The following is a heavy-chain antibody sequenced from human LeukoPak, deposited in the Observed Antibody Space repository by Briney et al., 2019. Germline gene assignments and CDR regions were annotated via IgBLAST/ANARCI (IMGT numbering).Heavy chain of an antibody. Sequence: PSETLSPTCTVSGGSISSYYWSWIRQPPGKGLEWIGYIYYSESTNYNPSLKSRVTISVDTSKNQFSLKLSSVTAADTAVYYCATMKPHYDILTGYFNWFVPWGQDTLHTLSS. CDR3: ATMKPHYDILTGYFNWFVP. J-gene: IGHJ5*02. CDR2: IYYSEST. CDR1: GGSISSYY. V-gene: IGHV4-59*08. D-gene: IGHD3-9*01.